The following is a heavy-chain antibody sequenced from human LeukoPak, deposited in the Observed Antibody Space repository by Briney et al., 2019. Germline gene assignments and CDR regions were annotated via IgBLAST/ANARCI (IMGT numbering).Heavy chain of an antibody. CDR2: IYYSGST. V-gene: IGHV4-59*12. J-gene: IGHJ4*02. D-gene: IGHD3-10*01. Sequence: PSETLSLTCTVSGGSISNYYWSWIRQPPGKGLEWIGYIYYSGSTNYNPSLKSQVTISVDTSKNQFSLKLTSVTAADTAVYYCARDRYYYGSGSHTIDYWGQGTLVTVSS. CDR1: GGSISNYY. CDR3: ARDRYYYGSGSHTIDY.